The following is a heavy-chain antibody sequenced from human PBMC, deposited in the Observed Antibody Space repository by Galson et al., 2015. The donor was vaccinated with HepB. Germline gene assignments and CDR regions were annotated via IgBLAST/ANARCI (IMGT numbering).Heavy chain of an antibody. CDR3: ARARLGDYSVEGIDY. J-gene: IGHJ4*02. V-gene: IGHV1-18*04. CDR1: GYTFTSYG. CDR2: ISAYNGNT. Sequence: QSGAEVKKPGESLKISCKASGYTFTSYGISWVRQAPGQGLEWMGWISAYNGNTNYAQKLQGRVTMTTDTSTSTAYMELRSLRSDDTAVYYCARARLGDYSVEGIDYWGQGTLVTVSS. D-gene: IGHD4-11*01.